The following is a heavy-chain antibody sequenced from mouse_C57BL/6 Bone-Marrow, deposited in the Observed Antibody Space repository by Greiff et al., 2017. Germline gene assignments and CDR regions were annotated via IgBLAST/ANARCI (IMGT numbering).Heavy chain of an antibody. V-gene: IGHV5-12*01. CDR1: GFTFSDYY. CDR2: ISNGGGST. J-gene: IGHJ2*01. CDR3: ARQGYYGSLYFDY. D-gene: IGHD1-1*01. Sequence: EVKLMESGGGLVQPGGSLKLSCAASGFTFSDYYMYWVRQTPEKRLEWVAYISNGGGSTYYPDTVKGRFTISRDNAKNTLYLQMSRLKSEDTAMYYCARQGYYGSLYFDYWGQGTTLTGSS.